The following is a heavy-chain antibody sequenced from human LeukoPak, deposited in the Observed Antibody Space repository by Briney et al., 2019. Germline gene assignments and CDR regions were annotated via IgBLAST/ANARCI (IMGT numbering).Heavy chain of an antibody. V-gene: IGHV3-33*01. J-gene: IGHJ4*02. CDR2: IRPDGSNK. D-gene: IGHD6-19*01. CDR1: GFTFSSYG. Sequence: GGSLRLFCAASGFTFSSYGMQWVRQAPGKGLEWVAVIRPDGSNKYYADSVKGRFTISRDNSKNTLYLQMNSLRAEDTAVYYCARDHSSGWYSDYFDYWGQGTLVTVSS. CDR3: ARDHSSGWYSDYFDY.